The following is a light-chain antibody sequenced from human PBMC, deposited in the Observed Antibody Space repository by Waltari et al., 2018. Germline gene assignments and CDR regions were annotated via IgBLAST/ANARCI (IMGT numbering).Light chain of an antibody. J-gene: IGKJ1*01. Sequence: ELVMTQSPATLSVSPGERATLSCRASQSVSSNLAWYQQKPGQAPSLLIYGASTRATGIPARFSGSGSGTESTLTISSLQSEDFAGYYCQQYNNWPTWTFGQGTKVEIK. CDR2: GAS. CDR3: QQYNNWPTWT. CDR1: QSVSSN. V-gene: IGKV3-15*01.